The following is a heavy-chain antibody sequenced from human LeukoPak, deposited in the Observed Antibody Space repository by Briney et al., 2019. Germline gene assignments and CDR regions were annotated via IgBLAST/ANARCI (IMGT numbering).Heavy chain of an antibody. CDR3: AELGITMIGGV. D-gene: IGHD3-10*02. Sequence: PGGSLRLSCSASGFTFSNHNMNWVRQAPGKGLEWISDISSSSRTIYYADSVKGRFTISRDNAKNSLYLQMNSLRAEDTAVYYCAELGITMIGGVWGKGTTVTISS. CDR1: GFTFSNHN. CDR2: ISSSSRTI. J-gene: IGHJ6*04. V-gene: IGHV3-48*04.